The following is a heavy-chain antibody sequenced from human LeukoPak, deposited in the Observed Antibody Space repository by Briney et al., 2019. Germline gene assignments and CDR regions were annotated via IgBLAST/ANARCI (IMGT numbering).Heavy chain of an antibody. D-gene: IGHD1/OR15-1a*01. Sequence: GRSLRLSCAASGFTFSGYWMHWVRQVPGKGLVWVSCIKGDGSDTTYADSVKGRFTISRDNAKNTLYLQMNSLRVEDMAVYYCARDPRNKGFDPWGQGTLVTVSS. J-gene: IGHJ5*02. CDR3: ARDPRNKGFDP. CDR1: GFTFSGYW. V-gene: IGHV3-74*03. CDR2: IKGDGSDT.